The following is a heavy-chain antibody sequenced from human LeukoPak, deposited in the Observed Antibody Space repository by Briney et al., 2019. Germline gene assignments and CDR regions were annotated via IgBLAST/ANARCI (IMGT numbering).Heavy chain of an antibody. Sequence: SVKVSCKASGGTFSSYAISWVRQAPGQGLEWMGGIIPIFGTANYAQKFQGRVTITADKSTSTAYMELSSLRSEDTAVYYCARARGRASRDCYSYWGQGTLVTVSS. CDR2: IIPIFGTA. D-gene: IGHD2-21*02. CDR3: ARARGRASRDCYSY. V-gene: IGHV1-69*06. CDR1: GGTFSSYA. J-gene: IGHJ4*02.